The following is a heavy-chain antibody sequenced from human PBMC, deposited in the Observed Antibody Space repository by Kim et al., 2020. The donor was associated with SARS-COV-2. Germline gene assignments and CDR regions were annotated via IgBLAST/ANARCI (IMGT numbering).Heavy chain of an antibody. V-gene: IGHV1-46*01. CDR3: AGESAGGITGR. J-gene: IGHJ4*02. D-gene: IGHD3-16*01. Sequence: TSYAQKFQGRVTMTRDTSTSTVDMELSSLRSEDTAVYYCAGESAGGITGRWGQGTLVTVSS. CDR2: T.